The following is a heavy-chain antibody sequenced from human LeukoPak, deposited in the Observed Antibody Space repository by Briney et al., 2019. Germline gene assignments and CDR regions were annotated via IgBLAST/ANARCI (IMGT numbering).Heavy chain of an antibody. CDR2: NNPNSGGT. J-gene: IGHJ5*02. Sequence: ASVKVSCKASGYTFTGYYMHWVRQAPGQGLEWMGWNNPNSGGTNYAQKFQGRVTMTRDTSISAAYMELSRLRSDDTAVYYCARDGDPRYSAPYNWFDPWGQGTLVTVSS. V-gene: IGHV1-2*02. CDR3: ARDGDPRYSAPYNWFDP. D-gene: IGHD2-15*01. CDR1: GYTFTGYY.